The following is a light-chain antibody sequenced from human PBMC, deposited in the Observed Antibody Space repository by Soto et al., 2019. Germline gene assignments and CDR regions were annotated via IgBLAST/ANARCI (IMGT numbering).Light chain of an antibody. CDR1: QSISTW. CDR3: QQYDSSRWT. V-gene: IGKV1-5*01. CDR2: DAS. Sequence: DIQMTQSPSTLSASVGDRVTITCGASQSISTWLAWYQQKPGKAPKLLIYDASSLDSGVPSRFSGSGSGTQFTLTLSSLQPDDFATYYCQQYDSSRWTFGQGAKVDIK. J-gene: IGKJ1*01.